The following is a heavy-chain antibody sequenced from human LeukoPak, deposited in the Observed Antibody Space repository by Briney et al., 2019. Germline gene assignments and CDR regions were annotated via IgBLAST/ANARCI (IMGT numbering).Heavy chain of an antibody. J-gene: IGHJ6*03. CDR1: GFTFDDCA. Sequence: GGSLRLSCAASGFTFDDCAMHWVRQAPGKGLEWVSGISWNSGSIGYADSVKGRFTISRDNAKNSLYLQMNSLRAEDTALYYCAKGPSLDCSSTSCYSYYYYMDVWGKGTTVTVSS. CDR3: AKGPSLDCSSTSCYSYYYYMDV. CDR2: ISWNSGSI. V-gene: IGHV3-9*01. D-gene: IGHD2-2*01.